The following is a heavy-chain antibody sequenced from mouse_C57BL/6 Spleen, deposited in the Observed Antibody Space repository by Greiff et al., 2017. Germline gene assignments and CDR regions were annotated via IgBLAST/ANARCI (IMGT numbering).Heavy chain of an antibody. CDR1: GYTFTSYW. CDR2: IDPSDSYT. J-gene: IGHJ1*03. CDR3: ARKGAFITTVGGYFDV. D-gene: IGHD1-1*01. Sequence: VQLQESGAELVMPGASVKLSCKASGYTFTSYWMHWVKQRPGQGLAWIGEIDPSDSYTNYNQKFKGKSTLTVDKSSSTAYMQLSSLTSEDSAVYYCARKGAFITTVGGYFDVWGTGTTVTVSS. V-gene: IGHV1-69*01.